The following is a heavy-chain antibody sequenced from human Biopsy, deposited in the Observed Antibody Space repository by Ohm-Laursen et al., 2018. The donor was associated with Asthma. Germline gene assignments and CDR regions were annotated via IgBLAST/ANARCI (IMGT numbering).Heavy chain of an antibody. D-gene: IGHD2-15*01. CDR2: ISYDGSIT. J-gene: IGHJ4*02. Sequence: SLRLFCSASGFSFSNFAIHWVRQAPGKGLEWVGVISYDGSITHYADSVKGRFTISRDNSKNTVYLDISSLRIEDTAVFYCGIVVAANPFQGDCWGQGTLVTVSS. CDR1: GFSFSNFA. CDR3: GIVVAANPFQGDC. V-gene: IGHV3-30*15.